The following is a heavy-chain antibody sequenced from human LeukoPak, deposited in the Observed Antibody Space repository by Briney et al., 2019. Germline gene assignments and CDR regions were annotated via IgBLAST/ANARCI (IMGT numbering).Heavy chain of an antibody. D-gene: IGHD1-26*01. CDR2: LSRSGGKT. CDR3: AKGLQWELPFDY. CDR1: GFTFSSYA. Sequence: GGSLRLSCAASGFTFSSYAMSWVRQAPGKGLGWVSALSRSGGKTYYADSVKGRFTISRDSSKNTLYLQMNSLRAEDTALYYCAKGLQWELPFDYWGQGTLVTVSS. J-gene: IGHJ4*02. V-gene: IGHV3-23*01.